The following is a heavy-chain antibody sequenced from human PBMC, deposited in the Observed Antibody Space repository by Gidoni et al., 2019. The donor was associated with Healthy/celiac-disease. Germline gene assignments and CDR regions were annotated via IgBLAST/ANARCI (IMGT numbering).Heavy chain of an antibody. V-gene: IGHV3-23*01. CDR3: AKPRYSSGWYYFDY. D-gene: IGHD6-19*01. CDR1: GFTFSSYA. J-gene: IGHJ4*02. Sequence: EVQLLESGGGLVQPGGSLRLSCAASGFTFSSYAMSWVRQAPGKGLEWVATISGSGGSTYYADSVKGRFTISRDNSKNTLYLQMNSLRAEDTAVYYCAKPRYSSGWYYFDYWGQGTLVTVSS. CDR2: ISGSGGST.